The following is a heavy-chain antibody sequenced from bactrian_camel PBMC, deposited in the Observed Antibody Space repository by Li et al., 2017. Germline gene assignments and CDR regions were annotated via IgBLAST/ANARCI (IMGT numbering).Heavy chain of an antibody. CDR3: GAGRYCSLSYITI. J-gene: IGHJ4*01. CDR1: GDPYSSNC. V-gene: IGHV3S54*01. D-gene: IGHD6*01. CDR2: VYIGTGST. Sequence: HVQLVESGGASVQAGKSLRLSCKITGDPYSSNCRAWFRQAPGKEREGVAAVYIGTGSTYYASSVKGRFTISQDTSKNTLYLEMNSLNVSDTAVYYCGAGRYCSLSYITIWGQGTQVTVS.